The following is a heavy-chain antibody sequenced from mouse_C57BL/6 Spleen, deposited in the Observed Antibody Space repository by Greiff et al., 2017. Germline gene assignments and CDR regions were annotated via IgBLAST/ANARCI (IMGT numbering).Heavy chain of an antibody. D-gene: IGHD2-4*01. V-gene: IGHV1-42*01. J-gene: IGHJ2*01. CDR1: GYSFTGYY. CDR2: INPSTGGT. CDR3: ARGMYDCDY. Sequence: VQLQQSGPELVKPGASVKISCKASGYSFTGYYMNWVKQSPEKSLEWLGEINPSTGGTTYNQKFKAKATLTVDKSSSTAYMQLKSLTSEDSAVXYCARGMYDCDYWGQGTTRTVSS.